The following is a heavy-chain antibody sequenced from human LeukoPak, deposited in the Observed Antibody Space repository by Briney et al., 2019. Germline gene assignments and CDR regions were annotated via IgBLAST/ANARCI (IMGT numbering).Heavy chain of an antibody. CDR1: GFTFSSYA. CDR2: ISYDGSNK. D-gene: IGHD1-14*01. J-gene: IGHJ3*02. Sequence: GGSLRLSCAASGFTFSSYAMHWVRQAPGKGLEWVAVISYDGSNKYYADSVKGRFTISRDNSKNTLYLQMNSLRAEDTAVYYCARDLGPGTQILRISAFDIWGQGTMVTVSS. CDR3: ARDLGPGTQILRISAFDI. V-gene: IGHV3-30-3*01.